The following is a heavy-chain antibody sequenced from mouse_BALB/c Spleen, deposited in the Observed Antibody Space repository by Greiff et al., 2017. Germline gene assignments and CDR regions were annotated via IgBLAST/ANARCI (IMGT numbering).Heavy chain of an antibody. D-gene: IGHD2-3*01. CDR3: ARRGDGYYWYFDV. V-gene: IGHV5-2*03. CDR2: INSDGGST. CDR1: EYAFPSHD. Sequence: DVMLVESGGGLVQPGESLKLSCESNEYAFPSHDMSWVRKTPEKRLELVAAINSDGGSTYYPDTMKRRFIISRDNAKKTLYLQMSSLRSEDTALYYCARRGDGYYWYFDVWGAGTTVTVSS. J-gene: IGHJ1*01.